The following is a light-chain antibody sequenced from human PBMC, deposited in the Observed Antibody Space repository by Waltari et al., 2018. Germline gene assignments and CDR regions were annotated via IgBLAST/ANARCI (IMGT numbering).Light chain of an antibody. CDR1: QSIGIN. J-gene: IGKJ2*01. Sequence: EIVLTQSPDFQSVTPKEKVIITCRASQSIGINLHWYQQRPDQSPKLLIKFASQSISGVPSRISGSGSGTECALTIDGLEAEDAAAYYCHQSSALPYTFGQGTKLEIK. V-gene: IGKV6D-21*02. CDR3: HQSSALPYT. CDR2: FAS.